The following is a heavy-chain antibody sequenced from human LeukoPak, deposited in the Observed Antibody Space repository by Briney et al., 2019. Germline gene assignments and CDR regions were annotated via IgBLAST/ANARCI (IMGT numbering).Heavy chain of an antibody. CDR1: GFTLSSYW. Sequence: GGSLRLSCAASGFTLSSYWMSWVRQAPGKGLEWVANINQDGSGKYYVDSVKGRFTIPRDNAKNSLYLQMNSLRAEDTAVYYCARGSELHYYGSGSYQVWGQGTLVTVSS. J-gene: IGHJ4*02. CDR2: INQDGSGK. D-gene: IGHD3-10*01. V-gene: IGHV3-7*01. CDR3: ARGSELHYYGSGSYQV.